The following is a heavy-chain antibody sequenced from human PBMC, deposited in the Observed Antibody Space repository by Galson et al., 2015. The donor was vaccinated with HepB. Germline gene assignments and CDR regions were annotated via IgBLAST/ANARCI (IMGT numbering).Heavy chain of an antibody. V-gene: IGHV4-34*01. J-gene: IGHJ5*02. CDR2: INHSGST. CDR3: ARGWYEGDWFDP. Sequence: ETLSLTCAVYGGSFSGYYWRWIRQPPGKGLEWIGEINHSGSTNYNPSLKSRVTISVDASKNQFSLKLSSVTAADTAVYYCARGWYEGDWFDPWGQGTLVTVSS. CDR1: GGSFSGYY. D-gene: IGHD6-13*01.